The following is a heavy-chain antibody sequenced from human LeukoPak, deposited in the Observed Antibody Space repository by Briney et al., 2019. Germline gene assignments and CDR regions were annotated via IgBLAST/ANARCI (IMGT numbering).Heavy chain of an antibody. J-gene: IGHJ4*02. CDR2: IHYGANT. CDR3: ARNDAKMVTVDY. D-gene: IGHD2-21*02. Sequence: SETLSLTCTVSGVSITSSSYYWGWIRQPPGKGPEWIGSIHYGANTYRNPSLKSRVTISMDTSKNHFSLSLSSVTTADTAVYYCARNDAKMVTVDYWGQGTLVTVSS. V-gene: IGHV4-39*02. CDR1: GVSITSSSYY.